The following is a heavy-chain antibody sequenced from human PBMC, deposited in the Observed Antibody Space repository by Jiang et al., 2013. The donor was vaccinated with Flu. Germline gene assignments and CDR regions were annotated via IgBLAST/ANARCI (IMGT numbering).Heavy chain of an antibody. CDR1: GFTFSDYG. CDR2: TRFDGTKK. D-gene: IGHD3-10*01. Sequence: QVQLVESGGGVVQPGGSLRLSCAASGFTFSDYGMHWVRQAPGKGLEWVAFTRFDGTKKYYADSVKGRFTISRDNSKNTLFLQMNSLRAEDTAVYYYAKAGPGSYSTFYYFEYWAREPWSPSPQ. V-gene: IGHV3-30*02. J-gene: IGHJ4*02. CDR3: AKAGPGSYSTFYYFEY.